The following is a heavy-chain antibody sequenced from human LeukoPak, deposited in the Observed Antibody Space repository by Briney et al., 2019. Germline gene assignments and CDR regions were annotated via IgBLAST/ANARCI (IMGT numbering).Heavy chain of an antibody. V-gene: IGHV3-53*01. D-gene: IGHD5-12*01. CDR1: GFTVSSNY. CDR2: IYSGGST. Sequence: PGGSLGLSCAASGFTVSSNYMSWVRQAPGKGLEWVSVIYSGGSTYYADSVKGRFTISRDNSKNTLYLQMNSLRAEDTAVYYCAKRAPYMVATDYWGQGTLVTVSS. CDR3: AKRAPYMVATDY. J-gene: IGHJ4*02.